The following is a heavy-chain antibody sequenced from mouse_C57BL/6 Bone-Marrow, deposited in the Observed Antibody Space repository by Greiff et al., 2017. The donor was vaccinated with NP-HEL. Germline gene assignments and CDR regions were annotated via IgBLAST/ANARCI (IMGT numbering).Heavy chain of an antibody. D-gene: IGHD3-3*01. J-gene: IGHJ3*01. CDR2: IDPSDSYT. Sequence: QVQLQQPGAELVRPGTSVKLSCKASGYTFTSYWMHWVKQRPGQGLEWIGVIDPSDSYTNYIQKFKGKATLTVDTSSSTAYMQLSSLTSEDSAVYYCARWGPWGQGTLVTVSA. CDR1: GYTFTSYW. CDR3: ARWGP. V-gene: IGHV1-59*01.